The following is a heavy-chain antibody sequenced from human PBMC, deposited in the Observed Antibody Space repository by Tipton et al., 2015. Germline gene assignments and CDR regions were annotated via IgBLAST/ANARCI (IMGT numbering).Heavy chain of an antibody. CDR1: EDSISSSPYY. V-gene: IGHV4-39*01. CDR2: ISYSGRT. Sequence: TLSLTCTVSEDSISSSPYYWGWIRQPPGKGLEYIGSISYSGRTYYNPSLKSRVTISVDTSKNQFSLKLTSVAAADMAFYYCASIDTMIVDWGQGTLVTVSS. D-gene: IGHD3-22*01. J-gene: IGHJ4*02. CDR3: ASIDTMIVD.